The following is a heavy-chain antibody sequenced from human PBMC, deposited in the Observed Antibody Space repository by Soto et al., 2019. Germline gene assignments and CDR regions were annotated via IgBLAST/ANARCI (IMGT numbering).Heavy chain of an antibody. CDR1: GFTFSVYA. CDR3: AIARWDAYGAH. V-gene: IGHV3-23*01. D-gene: IGHD4-17*01. CDR2: ISDNGGST. Sequence: EVQLLESGGGLVQPGGSLRLSCAASGFTFSVYAMTWVRQAPGKGLDWVSRISDNGGSTYYADSVKGRFTISRDNSKNTVHLQMNSLSAEDSAVYYWAIARWDAYGAHWGPGTLVTVSS. J-gene: IGHJ4*02.